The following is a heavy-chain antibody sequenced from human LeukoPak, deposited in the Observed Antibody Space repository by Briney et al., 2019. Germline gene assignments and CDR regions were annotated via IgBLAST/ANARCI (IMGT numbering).Heavy chain of an antibody. CDR1: GFTFSSYA. V-gene: IGHV3-23*01. D-gene: IGHD1-26*01. Sequence: PGGSLRLSCAASGFTFSSYAMSWVRQAPGKGLEWVSAISDSGSSTYYADSVKGRFTISRDNSKNTLYLQMNSLRAEDTAVYSCAKDDGGSYYGAWGYYMDVWGKGTTVTVSS. J-gene: IGHJ6*03. CDR3: AKDDGGSYYGAWGYYMDV. CDR2: ISDSGSST.